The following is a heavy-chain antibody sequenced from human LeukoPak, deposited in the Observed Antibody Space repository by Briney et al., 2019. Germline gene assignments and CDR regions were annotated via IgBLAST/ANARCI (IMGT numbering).Heavy chain of an antibody. CDR1: GYTFTGYH. CDR3: ARDYCSSTSCLFDY. J-gene: IGHJ4*02. V-gene: IGHV1-2*06. Sequence: GASVKVSCKASGYTFTGYHMHWARQAPGQGLEWMGRINPNSGDTNYAQKFQGRVTMTRDTSISTAYMELSRLRSDDTAVYYCARDYCSSTSCLFDYRGQGTLVAVSS. CDR2: INPNSGDT. D-gene: IGHD2-2*01.